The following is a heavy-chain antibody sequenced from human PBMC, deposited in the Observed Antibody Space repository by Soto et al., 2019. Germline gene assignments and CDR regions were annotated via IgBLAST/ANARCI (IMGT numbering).Heavy chain of an antibody. CDR1: GFTFSSYS. CDR2: ISSSSSTI. D-gene: IGHD2-2*01. J-gene: IGHJ6*02. V-gene: IGHV3-48*02. Sequence: GGSLRLSCAASGFTFSSYSMNWVRQAPGKGLEWVSYISSSSSTIYYADSVKGRFTISRDNAKNSLYLQMNSLRDEDTAVYYCAREIVVVPAAMRQVPFYYYGMDVWGQGTTVTVS. CDR3: AREIVVVPAAMRQVPFYYYGMDV.